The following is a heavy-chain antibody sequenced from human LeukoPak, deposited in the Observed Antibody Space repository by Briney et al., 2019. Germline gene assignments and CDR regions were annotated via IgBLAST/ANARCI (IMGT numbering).Heavy chain of an antibody. D-gene: IGHD3-22*01. V-gene: IGHV3-23*01. CDR2: VGGSGGST. CDR3: AKDLFDSGLFNS. J-gene: IGHJ5*02. Sequence: GGSLRLSCAASGFTFSIYAISWVRQARGKGLEWVSVVGGSGGSTYYADSVKGRFTISRDNSKNTLYLQMNSLSAEDTAVYYCAKDLFDSGLFNSWGQGTLVTVSS. CDR1: GFTFSIYA.